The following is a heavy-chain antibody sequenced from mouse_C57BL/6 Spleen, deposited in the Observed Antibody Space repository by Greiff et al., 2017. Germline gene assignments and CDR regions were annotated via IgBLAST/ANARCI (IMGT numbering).Heavy chain of an antibody. CDR2: IYPGSGST. V-gene: IGHV1-55*01. J-gene: IGHJ2*01. D-gene: IGHD1-1*01. Sequence: QVQLQQPGAELVKPGASVKMSCKASGYTFTSYWITWVKQRPGQGLEWIGDIYPGSGSTNYNEKFKSKATLTVDTSSSTAYMQLSSLTSEDSAVYYCARTLYGSSYSDYWGQGTTLTVSS. CDR3: ARTLYGSSYSDY. CDR1: GYTFTSYW.